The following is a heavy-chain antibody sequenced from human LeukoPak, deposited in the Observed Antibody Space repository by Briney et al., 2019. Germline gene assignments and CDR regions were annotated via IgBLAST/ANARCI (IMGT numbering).Heavy chain of an antibody. CDR1: GFTFSSYS. Sequence: PGGSLRLSCAASGFTFSSYSMNWVRQAPGKGLEWVSYISSSSSTIYYADSVKGRFTISRDNAKNSLYLQMNSLRAEDTAVYYCARDSSGWSGAFDIWGQGTMVTVSS. D-gene: IGHD6-19*01. V-gene: IGHV3-48*01. J-gene: IGHJ3*02. CDR3: ARDSSGWSGAFDI. CDR2: ISSSSSTI.